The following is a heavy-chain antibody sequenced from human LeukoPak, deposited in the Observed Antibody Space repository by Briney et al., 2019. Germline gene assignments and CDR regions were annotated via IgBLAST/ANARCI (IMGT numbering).Heavy chain of an antibody. CDR3: ARGLLDDY. V-gene: IGHV4-34*01. Sequence: SETLSLTCAVYGGSFSGYYWSWIRQPPGKGLEWIGEINHSGSANYNPSLKSRVTISVDTSKNQFSLKLSSVTAADTAVYYCARGLLDDYWGQGTLVTVSS. J-gene: IGHJ4*02. CDR1: GGSFSGYY. CDR2: INHSGSA. D-gene: IGHD3-3*01.